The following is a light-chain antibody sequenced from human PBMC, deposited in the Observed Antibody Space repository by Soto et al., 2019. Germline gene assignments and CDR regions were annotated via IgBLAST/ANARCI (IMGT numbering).Light chain of an antibody. J-gene: IGLJ2*01. V-gene: IGLV2-8*01. Sequence: QSALTQPPSASGSPGQSVTISCTGTSSDVGDYNYVSWYQQHPGKAPKLMIYEVSKRPSGVPDRFSGSKSGNTASLTVSGLQAEDEADYYCSSYAGSNNVAFGGGPKLTVL. CDR2: EVS. CDR1: SSDVGDYNY. CDR3: SSYAGSNNVA.